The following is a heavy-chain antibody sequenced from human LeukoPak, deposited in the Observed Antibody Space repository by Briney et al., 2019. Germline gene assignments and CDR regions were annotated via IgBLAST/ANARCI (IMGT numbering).Heavy chain of an antibody. V-gene: IGHV3-53*01. D-gene: IGHD3-3*01. CDR2: IYSGGST. CDR1: GFTVSSNY. J-gene: IGHJ6*03. CDR3: ARSIGYDFWSGYYSQPTYYYYYMDV. Sequence: GGSLRLSCAASGFTVSSNYMSWVRQAPGKGLEWVSVIYSGGSTYYADSVKGRFTISRDNSKNTLYLQMNSLRAEDTAVYYCARSIGYDFWSGYYSQPTYYYYYMDVWGKGTTATVSS.